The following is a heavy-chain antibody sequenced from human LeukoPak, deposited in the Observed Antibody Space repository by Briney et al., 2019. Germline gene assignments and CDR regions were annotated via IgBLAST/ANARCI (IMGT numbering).Heavy chain of an antibody. CDR3: ARLRYSYGPFDY. V-gene: IGHV4-59*08. CDR1: GGSISSYY. CDR2: IYYSGIT. D-gene: IGHD5-18*01. J-gene: IGHJ4*02. Sequence: SETLSLTCTVSGGSISSYYWSWIRQPPGKGLEWIGYIYYSGITNYNPSLKSRVTISVDTSKNQFSLKLSSVTAADTAVYYCARLRYSYGPFDYWGQGTLVTVSS.